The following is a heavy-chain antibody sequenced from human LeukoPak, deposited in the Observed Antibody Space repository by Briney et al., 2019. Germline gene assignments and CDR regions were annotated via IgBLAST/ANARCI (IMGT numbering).Heavy chain of an antibody. CDR3: AVCYKPPWSTFDY. CDR2: INPNSGGT. J-gene: IGHJ4*02. CDR1: GYTFTGYY. V-gene: IGHV1-2*02. Sequence: APVKVSCKPSGYTFTGYYIHWLRQAPGQGLEWMGWINPNSGGTNYAQKFQGRVTMTRDTSIGTAYLELSSLRSDDSAVYFCAVCYKPPWSTFDYWGQGTLVTVSS. D-gene: IGHD2-2*02.